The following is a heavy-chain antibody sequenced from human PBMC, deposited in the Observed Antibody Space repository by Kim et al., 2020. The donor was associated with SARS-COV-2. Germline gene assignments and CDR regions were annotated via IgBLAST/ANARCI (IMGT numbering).Heavy chain of an antibody. J-gene: IGHJ4*02. CDR3: ARASSVIPLDY. Sequence: TYYHPSLESRVTISVYTSKNQFSLKLSSVTAAETAVYYCARASSVIPLDYWGQGTLVTVSS. D-gene: IGHD3-16*02. V-gene: IGHV4-30-2*05. CDR2: T.